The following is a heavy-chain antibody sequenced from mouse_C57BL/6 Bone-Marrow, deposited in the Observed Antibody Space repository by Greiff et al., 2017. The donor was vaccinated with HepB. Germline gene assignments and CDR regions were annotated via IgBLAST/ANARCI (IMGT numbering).Heavy chain of an antibody. J-gene: IGHJ4*01. CDR3: ARGGRLGLRRPHYYAMDY. D-gene: IGHD2-2*01. V-gene: IGHV5-16*01. CDR1: GFTFSDYY. CDR2: INYDGSST. Sequence: EVQGVESEGGLVQPGSSMKLSCTASGFTFSDYYMAWVRQVPEKGLEWVANINYDGSSTYYLDSLKSRFIISRDNAKNILYLQMSRLKSEDTATYYWARGGRLGLRRPHYYAMDYWGQGTSVTVSS.